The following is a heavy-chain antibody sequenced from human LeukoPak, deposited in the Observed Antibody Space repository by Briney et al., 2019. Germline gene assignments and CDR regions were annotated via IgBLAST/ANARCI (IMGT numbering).Heavy chain of an antibody. V-gene: IGHV4-59*01. D-gene: IGHD1-1*01. CDR3: ARGGTDQPLLYYFDY. CDR2: IYYSGST. J-gene: IGHJ4*02. Sequence: SETLSLTCAVYGGSFSGYYWSWIRQPPGKGLEWIGYIYYSGSTNYNPSLKSRVTISVDTSKNQFSLKLSSVTAADTAVYYCARGGTDQPLLYYFDYWGQGTLVTVSS. CDR1: GGSFSGYY.